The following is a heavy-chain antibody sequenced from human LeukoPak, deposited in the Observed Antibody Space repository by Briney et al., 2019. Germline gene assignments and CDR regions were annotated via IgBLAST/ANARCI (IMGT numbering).Heavy chain of an antibody. CDR3: ASSQTSRRYYDMVDAFDI. CDR1: GFTFSSYA. V-gene: IGHV3-23*01. D-gene: IGHD3-22*01. J-gene: IGHJ3*02. Sequence: PGGSLRLSCAASGFTFSSYAMSWVRQAPGKGLEWVSAISGSGGSTYYADSVKGRFTISRDNAKNSLYLQMNSLRAEDTAVYYCASSQTSRRYYDMVDAFDIWGQGTMVTVSS. CDR2: ISGSGGST.